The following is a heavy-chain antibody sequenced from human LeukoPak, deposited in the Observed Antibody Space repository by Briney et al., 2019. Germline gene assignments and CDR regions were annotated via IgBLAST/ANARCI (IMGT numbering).Heavy chain of an antibody. J-gene: IGHJ4*02. Sequence: SETLSLTCAVYGGSFSGYYWSWIRQPPGKGLEWTGEINHSGSTNYNPSLKSRVTISVDTSKNQFSLKLSSVTAADTAVYYCARQGRYMAAAGTPNFDYWGQGTLVTVSS. V-gene: IGHV4-34*01. D-gene: IGHD6-13*01. CDR2: INHSGST. CDR1: GGSFSGYY. CDR3: ARQGRYMAAAGTPNFDY.